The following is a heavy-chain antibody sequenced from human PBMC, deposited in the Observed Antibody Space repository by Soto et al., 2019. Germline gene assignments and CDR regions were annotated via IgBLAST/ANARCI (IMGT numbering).Heavy chain of an antibody. D-gene: IGHD1-26*01. V-gene: IGHV1-69*13. CDR2: IIPIFGTA. CDR3: ARSPWEYYFDY. J-gene: IGHJ4*02. Sequence: ASVKVSCKASGGTFSSYAISWVRQAPGQGLEWMGGIIPIFGTANYAQKFQGRVTITADESTSTAYTELSSLRSEDTAVYYCARSPWEYYFDYWGQGTLVTVSS. CDR1: GGTFSSYA.